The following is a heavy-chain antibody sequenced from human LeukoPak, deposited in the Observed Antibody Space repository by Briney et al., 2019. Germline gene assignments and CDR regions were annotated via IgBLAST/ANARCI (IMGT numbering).Heavy chain of an antibody. CDR1: GFTFSSYA. J-gene: IGHJ4*02. Sequence: GGSLRLSCAASGFTFSSYAMHWVRQSPGKGREGVTVISYDGNIKYYRDSVKGRFNISRDNSKNTLSLQMNSLRAEDTAVYYCARGRLGATDSWGQGTLVTVSS. D-gene: IGHD1-26*01. V-gene: IGHV3-30*04. CDR3: ARGRLGATDS. CDR2: ISYDGNIK.